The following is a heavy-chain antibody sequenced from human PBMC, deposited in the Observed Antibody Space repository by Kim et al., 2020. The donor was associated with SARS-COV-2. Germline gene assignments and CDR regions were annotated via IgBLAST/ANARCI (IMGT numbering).Heavy chain of an antibody. CDR3: AKERARGYSYGSYGMDV. V-gene: IGHV3-30*18. J-gene: IGHJ6*02. CDR2: ISYDGSNK. Sequence: GGSLRLSCAASGFTFSSYGMHWVRQAPGKGLEWVAVISYDGSNKYYADSVKGRFTISRDNSKNTLYLQMNSLRAEDTAVYYCAKERARGYSYGSYGMDVWGQGTTVTVSS. CDR1: GFTFSSYG. D-gene: IGHD5-18*01.